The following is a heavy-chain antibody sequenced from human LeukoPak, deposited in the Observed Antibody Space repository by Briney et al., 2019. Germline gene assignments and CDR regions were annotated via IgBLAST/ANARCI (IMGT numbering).Heavy chain of an antibody. CDR2: ISYDGSNK. J-gene: IGHJ4*02. CDR1: GFTFSSYA. Sequence: GGSLRLSCAASGFTFSSYAMRWVRQAPGKGLEWVAVISYDGSNKYYADSVKGRFTISRDNSKNTLYLQMNSLRAEDTAVYYCATMYYDILTGYPDYWGQGTLVTVSS. CDR3: ATMYYDILTGYPDY. D-gene: IGHD3-9*01. V-gene: IGHV3-30-3*01.